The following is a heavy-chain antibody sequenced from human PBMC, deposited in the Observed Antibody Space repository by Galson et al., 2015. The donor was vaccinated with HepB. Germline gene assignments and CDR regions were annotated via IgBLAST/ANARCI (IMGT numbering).Heavy chain of an antibody. CDR3: AKEVLTAYPVGVTLRAHGPRAGFDS. D-gene: IGHD3-10*01. V-gene: IGHV3-23*01. Sequence: SLRLSCAASGFIFSTYAMSWVRQTPGKGLEWVSAVSAGGGSTYYADSVKGRFTISRDNSKKTLYLQMNSLGVEDTAVYYCAKEVLTAYPVGVTLRAHGPRAGFDSWGQGILVTVSS. CDR1: GFIFSTYA. J-gene: IGHJ4*02. CDR2: VSAGGGST.